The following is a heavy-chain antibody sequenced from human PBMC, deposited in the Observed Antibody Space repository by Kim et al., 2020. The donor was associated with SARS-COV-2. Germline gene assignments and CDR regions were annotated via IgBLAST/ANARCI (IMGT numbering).Heavy chain of an antibody. CDR2: IYHSGST. Sequence: SETLSLTCAVSGGSISSSNWWSWVRQPPGKGLEWIGEIYHSGSTNYNPSLKSRVTISVDKSKNQFSLKLSSVTAADTAVYYCARDLRSVGATTFYYYGMDVWGQGTTVTVSS. V-gene: IGHV4-4*02. D-gene: IGHD1-26*01. CDR3: ARDLRSVGATTFYYYGMDV. J-gene: IGHJ6*02. CDR1: GGSISSSNW.